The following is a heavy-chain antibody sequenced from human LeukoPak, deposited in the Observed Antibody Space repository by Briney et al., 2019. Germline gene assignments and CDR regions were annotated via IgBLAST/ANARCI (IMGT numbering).Heavy chain of an antibody. Sequence: SETLSLTCTVSGGSISSSSYYWGWIRQPPGKGLEWIGYIYYSGSTYYNPSLKSRVTISVDTSKNQFSLKLSSVTAADTAVYYCARRPTREYSSGWLEVWGQGTTVTVSS. V-gene: IGHV4-31*03. CDR3: ARRPTREYSSGWLEV. J-gene: IGHJ6*02. D-gene: IGHD6-19*01. CDR1: GGSISSSSYY. CDR2: IYYSGST.